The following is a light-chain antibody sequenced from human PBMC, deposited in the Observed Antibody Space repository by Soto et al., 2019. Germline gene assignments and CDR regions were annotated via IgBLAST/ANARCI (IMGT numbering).Light chain of an antibody. CDR2: EVS. CDR1: SSDVGNYNL. CDR3: CSYSYTSTYV. Sequence: QSALTQPASVSGSPGQSITISCTGTSSDVGNYNLVSWYQQHPGKAPKLMIYEVSKRPSGVSNRFSGSKSGNTASLTISGLQAEDEADYYCCSYSYTSTYVFGTGTQLTVL. V-gene: IGLV2-23*02. J-gene: IGLJ1*01.